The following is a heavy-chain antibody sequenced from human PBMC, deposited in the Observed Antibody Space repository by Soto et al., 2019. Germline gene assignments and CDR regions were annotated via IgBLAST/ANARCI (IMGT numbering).Heavy chain of an antibody. CDR3: ARDVNSYGRKYGMDV. Sequence: GGSLRLSCAASGFTFSSYSVNWVRQAPGKGLEWVSSISSSSSYIYYADSVKGRFTISRDNAKNSLYLQMNSLRAEDTAVYYCARDVNSYGRKYGMDVWGQGTTVTVSS. CDR2: ISSSSSYI. J-gene: IGHJ6*02. D-gene: IGHD5-18*01. V-gene: IGHV3-21*01. CDR1: GFTFSSYS.